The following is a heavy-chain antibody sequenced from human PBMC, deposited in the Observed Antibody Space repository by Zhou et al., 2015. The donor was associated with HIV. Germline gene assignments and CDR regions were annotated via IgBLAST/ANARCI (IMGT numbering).Heavy chain of an antibody. CDR3: ARVGSGTSYNWPFDY. V-gene: IGHV3-33*01. D-gene: IGHD3-10*01. Sequence: QVQLVESGGRRGPGWGGSLRLSCAASGFIFSHYGIHWVRQAPGKGLEWVAIIWFDGSNQLYADSVKGRFTISRDQTKNTVYLQMNSLRAEDTAVYYCARVGSGTSYNWPFDYWGQGTLVTVSS. CDR1: GFIFSHYG. CDR2: IWFDGSNQ. J-gene: IGHJ4*02.